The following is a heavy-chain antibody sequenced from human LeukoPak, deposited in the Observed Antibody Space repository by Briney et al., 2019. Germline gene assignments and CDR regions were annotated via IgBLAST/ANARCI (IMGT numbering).Heavy chain of an antibody. D-gene: IGHD3-10*01. J-gene: IGHJ4*02. CDR3: ARRRGRYYFDY. Sequence: GASVKVSCKASGYTVTSYDINWVRQATGQGLEWMGWMNPNSGNTGYAQKFQGRVTMTRNTSISTAYMGLSSLRSEDTAVYYCARRRGRYYFDYWGQGTLVTVSS. CDR1: GYTVTSYD. CDR2: MNPNSGNT. V-gene: IGHV1-8*01.